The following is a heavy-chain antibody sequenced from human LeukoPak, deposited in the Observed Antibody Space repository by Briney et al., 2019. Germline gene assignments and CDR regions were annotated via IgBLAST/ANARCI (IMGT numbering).Heavy chain of an antibody. CDR3: ARAKRTIVGATTASYYFGY. D-gene: IGHD1-26*01. CDR1: GFTFSSYG. V-gene: IGHV3-23*01. Sequence: GGSLRLSCAASGFTFSSYGMSWVRQAPGKGLEWVSAISGSGGSTYYADSVKGRFTISRDNAKNSLYLQMNSLRAEDTAVYYCARAKRTIVGATTASYYFGYWGQGTLVTVSS. CDR2: ISGSGGST. J-gene: IGHJ4*02.